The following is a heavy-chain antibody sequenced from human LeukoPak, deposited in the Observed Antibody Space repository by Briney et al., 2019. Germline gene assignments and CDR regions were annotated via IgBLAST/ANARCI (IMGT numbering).Heavy chain of an antibody. J-gene: IGHJ4*02. Sequence: EASVKVSCKASGYTFIDHYIHWVRQAPGQGLEWMAWINPNSGGRGYAQKFQGRVSMTRDTSISTIYMELSSLRSDDPAVHYCPRDKMQYGAGDNYYFDYWGQGTLITVSS. D-gene: IGHD4/OR15-4a*01. CDR2: INPNSGGR. CDR1: GYTFIDHY. CDR3: PRDKMQYGAGDNYYFDY. V-gene: IGHV1-2*02.